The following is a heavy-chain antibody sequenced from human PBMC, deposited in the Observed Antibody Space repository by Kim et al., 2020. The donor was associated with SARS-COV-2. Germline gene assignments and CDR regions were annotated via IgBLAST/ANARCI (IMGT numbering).Heavy chain of an antibody. CDR2: ISSSSSYI. V-gene: IGHV3-21*01. CDR1: GFTFSSYS. D-gene: IGHD2-2*01. J-gene: IGHJ6*02. Sequence: GGSLRLSCAASGFTFSSYSMNWVRQAPGKGLEWVSSISSSSSYIYYADSVKGQFTISRDNAKNSLYLQMNSLRAEDTAVYYCALIGCSSTSCYYYYGMDVWGQGTTVTVSS. CDR3: ALIGCSSTSCYYYYGMDV.